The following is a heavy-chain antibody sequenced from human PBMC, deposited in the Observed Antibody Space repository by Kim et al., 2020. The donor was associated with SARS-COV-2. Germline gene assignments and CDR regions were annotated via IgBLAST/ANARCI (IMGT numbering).Heavy chain of an antibody. CDR3: ARDTRFYYGMDV. CDR2: IKQDGSER. Sequence: GGSLRLSCAASGFTFNTYWMTWVRQAPGKGLEWVANIKQDGSERYYVDSMKGRFTISRDNAGNSLYLQMNSLRAEDTAVYYCARDTRFYYGMDVWGQGTTVTVSS. CDR1: GFTFNTYW. J-gene: IGHJ6*02. V-gene: IGHV3-7*03. D-gene: IGHD3-10*02.